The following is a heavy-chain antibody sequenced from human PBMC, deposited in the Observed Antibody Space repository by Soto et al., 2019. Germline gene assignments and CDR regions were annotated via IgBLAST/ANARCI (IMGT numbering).Heavy chain of an antibody. Sequence: EVQLVESGGGLVKPGGSLRLSCAASGFTFSSYSMNWVRQAPGKGLEWVSSISSSSSYIYYADSVKGRFTISRDNAKNSLYLQMNSLRAEDTAVYYCAREPLRADYYYYYYMDVWGKGTTVTVSS. CDR3: AREPLRADYYYYYYMDV. V-gene: IGHV3-21*01. CDR1: GFTFSSYS. D-gene: IGHD3-16*01. J-gene: IGHJ6*03. CDR2: ISSSSSYI.